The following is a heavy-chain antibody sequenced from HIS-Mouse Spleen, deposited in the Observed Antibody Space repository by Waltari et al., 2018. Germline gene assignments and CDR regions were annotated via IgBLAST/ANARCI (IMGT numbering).Heavy chain of an antibody. Sequence: QVQLQESGPGLVKPSETLSLTCTVSGGSLSSYYWRWLRQPPGKGLEWIGYYSGTTNYNPSLKSRVTISVDTSKTPFSLKLSSVTAADTAVDYCARASRDLLLPRYFDLWGRGTLVTVSS. CDR3: ARASRDLLLPRYFDL. V-gene: IGHV4-59*01. J-gene: IGHJ2*01. CDR2: YYSGTT. CDR1: GGSLSSYY.